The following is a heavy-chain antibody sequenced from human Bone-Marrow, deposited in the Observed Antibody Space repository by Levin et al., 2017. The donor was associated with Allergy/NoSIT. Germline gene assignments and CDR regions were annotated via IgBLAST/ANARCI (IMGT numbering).Heavy chain of an antibody. J-gene: IGHJ6*03. V-gene: IGHV3-48*02. Sequence: PGGSLRLSCAASGFTFSIYNMNWVRQAPGKGLEWVSYISSSSSTIYYTDSVKGRFTISRDNAKNSLYLQMNSLRDEDTAVYYCATDILYFSFYVDVWGNGTTVTVSS. D-gene: IGHD2-15*01. CDR3: ATDILYFSFYVDV. CDR2: ISSSSSTI. CDR1: GFTFSIYN.